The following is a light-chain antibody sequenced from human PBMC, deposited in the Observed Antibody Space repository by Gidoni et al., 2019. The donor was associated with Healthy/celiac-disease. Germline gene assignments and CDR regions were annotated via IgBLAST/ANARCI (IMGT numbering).Light chain of an antibody. CDR2: DTS. Sequence: QAVVTQEPSLTVSPGGPVTLTCGSSTGAVTSGHYPYWVQQKPGQAPRTLIYDTSNKHSWTPARFSGSLLGGKAALTLSGAQPEDEAEYYCLLSYSGASNYVFGTGTKVTVL. CDR1: TGAVTSGHY. CDR3: LLSYSGASNYV. V-gene: IGLV7-46*01. J-gene: IGLJ1*01.